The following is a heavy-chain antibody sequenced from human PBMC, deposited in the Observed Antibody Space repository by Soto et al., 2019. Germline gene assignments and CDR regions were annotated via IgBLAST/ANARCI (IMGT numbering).Heavy chain of an antibody. CDR1: GLTFSSYA. V-gene: IGHV3-23*01. CDR3: AKDRSSWVNYYYGMDV. Sequence: EVQLLESGGGLVQPGGSLRLSCAASGLTFSSYAMSWVRQAPGKGLEWVSAISGSGGSTYYADSVKGRFTISRDNSKNTLYLQMNSLRAEDTAVYYCAKDRSSWVNYYYGMDVWGQGTTVSVSS. CDR2: ISGSGGST. D-gene: IGHD6-13*01. J-gene: IGHJ6*02.